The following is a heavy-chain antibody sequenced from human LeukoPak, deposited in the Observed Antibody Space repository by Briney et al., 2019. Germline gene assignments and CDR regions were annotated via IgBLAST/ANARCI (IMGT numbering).Heavy chain of an antibody. J-gene: IGHJ4*02. V-gene: IGHV3-7*01. D-gene: IGHD3-22*01. CDR3: ARWEGNGYYFAY. Sequence: PGGSLRLSCAASGFTFSSFWMSWVRQAPGKGLEWVANIKQDGSEEYYVDSVKGRFTISRDNGKNSLYLQMNSLRAEDTAVYYCARWEGNGYYFAYRGQGTLVTVSS. CDR2: IKQDGSEE. CDR1: GFTFSSFW.